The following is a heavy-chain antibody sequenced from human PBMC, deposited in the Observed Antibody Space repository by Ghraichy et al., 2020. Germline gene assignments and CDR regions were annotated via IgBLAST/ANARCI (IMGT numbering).Heavy chain of an antibody. J-gene: IGHJ4*02. CDR3: ARGPMDSSGWLYFDY. Sequence: SETLSLTCTVSGGSISSSNYYWGWIRQPPGKGREWIGGISYSGSTYYNPSLKSRVTISVDTSKNQFSLKLSSVTAADTTVYYCARGPMDSSGWLYFDYWGQGTLVTVSS. CDR1: GGSISSSNYY. V-gene: IGHV4-39*07. D-gene: IGHD6-19*01. CDR2: ISYSGST.